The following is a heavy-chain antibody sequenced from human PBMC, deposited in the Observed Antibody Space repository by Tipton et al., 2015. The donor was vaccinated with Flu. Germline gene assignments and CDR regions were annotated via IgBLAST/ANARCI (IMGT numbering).Heavy chain of an antibody. CDR1: GFMFSHYW. J-gene: IGHJ3*02. CDR2: INQDGSEK. CDR3: ARGYDVFDI. V-gene: IGHV3-7*03. Sequence: SLRLSCATSGFMFSHYWMNWVRQAPGKGLEWVANINQDGSEKHYVESVKGRFSISRDSSENTLYLQMNSLKADDTAVYYCARGYDVFDIWGQGTMLTVSS. D-gene: IGHD1-1*01.